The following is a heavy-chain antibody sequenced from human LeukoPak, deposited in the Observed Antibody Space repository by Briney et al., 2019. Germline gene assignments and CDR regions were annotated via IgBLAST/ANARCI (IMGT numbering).Heavy chain of an antibody. J-gene: IGHJ4*02. CDR3: AKDKSGTGRYYFDY. D-gene: IGHD1-1*01. Sequence: GGSLRLSCAASGFTFSSYGMHWVRQAPGKGLEWVAVISYDGSNKYYADSVKGRFTISRDNSKNTLYLQMNSLRAEDTAVYYCAKDKSGTGRYYFDYWGQGTLVTVSS. V-gene: IGHV3-30*18. CDR1: GFTFSSYG. CDR2: ISYDGSNK.